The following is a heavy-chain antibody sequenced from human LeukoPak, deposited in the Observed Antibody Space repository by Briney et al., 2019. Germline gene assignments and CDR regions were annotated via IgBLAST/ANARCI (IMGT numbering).Heavy chain of an antibody. CDR2: IYYSGST. CDR1: GGSISSYY. V-gene: IGHV4-59*01. D-gene: IGHD3-10*01. Sequence: SETLYLTCTVSGGSISSYYWSWIRQPPGKGLEWIGYIYYSGSTNYNPSLKSRVTISVDTSKNQFSLKLSSVTAADTAVYYCAKGYYYGSGSYHYFDYWGQETLVTVSS. CDR3: AKGYYYGSGSYHYFDY. J-gene: IGHJ4*02.